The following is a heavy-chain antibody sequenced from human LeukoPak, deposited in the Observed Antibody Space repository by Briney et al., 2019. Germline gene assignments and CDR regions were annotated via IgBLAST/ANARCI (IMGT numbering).Heavy chain of an antibody. V-gene: IGHV1-2*02. J-gene: IGHJ5*02. D-gene: IGHD6-19*01. CDR1: GYTFTGYH. CDR3: ARDPAGAGTFWFDP. Sequence: ASVKVSCKASGYTFTGYHMHWVRRAPGQGLEWMGWINPNSGGTNYAQKFQGRVTMTRDTSISTAYMELSRLRSDDTAVYYCARDPAGAGTFWFDPWGQGTLVTVSS. CDR2: INPNSGGT.